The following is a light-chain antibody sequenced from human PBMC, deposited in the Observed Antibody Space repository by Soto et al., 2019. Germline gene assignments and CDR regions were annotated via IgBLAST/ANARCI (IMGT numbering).Light chain of an antibody. CDR1: QSISSY. CDR2: AAS. CDR3: QQSYSTPRI. Sequence: DIQMTQPPSSLSASVGDRGTITCRARQSISSYLNWYQQKPGKAPKLLIYAASSLQSGVPSRFSGRVSGTNFTLAISSLQPEDFAPYYCQQSYSTPRIFGRGTKLEI. V-gene: IGKV1-39*01. J-gene: IGKJ2*01.